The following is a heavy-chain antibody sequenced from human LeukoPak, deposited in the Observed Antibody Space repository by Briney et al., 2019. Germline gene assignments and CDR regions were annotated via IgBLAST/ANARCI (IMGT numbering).Heavy chain of an antibody. CDR1: GGTFSNYA. CDR2: IIPIFGTA. CDR3: ARAQYTAIIGYYYYYYMDV. Sequence: GASVKVSCKASGGTFSNYAISWVRQAPGQGLEWMGGIIPIFGTANYAQKFQGRLTITTDESTSTAYMELSSLRSEDTAVYYCARAQYTAIIGYYYYYYMDVWGKGTTVTVSS. J-gene: IGHJ6*03. D-gene: IGHD5-18*01. V-gene: IGHV1-69*05.